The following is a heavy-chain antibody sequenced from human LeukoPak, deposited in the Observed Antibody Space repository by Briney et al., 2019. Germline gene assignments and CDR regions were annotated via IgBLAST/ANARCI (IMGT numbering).Heavy chain of an antibody. CDR3: ARDRSYYYGSGSSSPRNFDY. J-gene: IGHJ4*02. CDR1: GDSVSSNSAA. V-gene: IGHV6-1*01. CDR2: KYYRSKWYN. Sequence: LSQTLSLTCAISGDSVSSNSAAWNWIRQSPSRGLEWLGRKYYRSKWYNDYAVSVKSRITINPDTSKNQFSLQLNSVTPEDTAVYYCARDRSYYYGSGSSSPRNFDYWGQGTLVTVSS. D-gene: IGHD3-10*01.